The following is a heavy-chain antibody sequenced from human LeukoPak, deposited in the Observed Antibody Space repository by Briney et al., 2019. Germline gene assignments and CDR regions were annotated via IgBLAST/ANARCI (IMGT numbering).Heavy chain of an antibody. CDR2: IYYSGST. CDR1: GGSISSGDYY. V-gene: IGHV4-30-4*01. J-gene: IGHJ4*02. D-gene: IGHD3-10*01. Sequence: PSQTLSLTCTVSGGSISSGDYYWSWIRQPPGKGLEWIGYIYYSGSTYYNPSLKSRVTISVDTSKNQFSLKLSSVTAADTAVYYCARAKGRITMVRGVITNFDYWGQGTLVTVSS. CDR3: ARAKGRITMVRGVITNFDY.